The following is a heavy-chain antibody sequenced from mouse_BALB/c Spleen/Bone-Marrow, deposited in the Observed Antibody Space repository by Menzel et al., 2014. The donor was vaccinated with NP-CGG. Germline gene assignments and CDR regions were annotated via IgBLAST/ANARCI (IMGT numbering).Heavy chain of an antibody. D-gene: IGHD2-4*01. CDR3: ARDINYDIYWYFDV. CDR1: GFTFTDYY. J-gene: IGHJ1*01. CDR2: IRNKAKGYTS. Sequence: KLMESGGGLVQPGGSLRLSCATSGFTFTDYYMSWVRQPPGKALEWLGFIRNKAKGYTSENSASVKGRFTISRDNSKSILYLQMNALRAEDSATYCCARDINYDIYWYFDVWGEGTTVTVSS. V-gene: IGHV7-3*02.